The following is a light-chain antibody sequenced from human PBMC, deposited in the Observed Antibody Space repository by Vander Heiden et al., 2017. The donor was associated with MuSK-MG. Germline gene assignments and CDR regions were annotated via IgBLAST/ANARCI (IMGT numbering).Light chain of an antibody. Sequence: DIQMTQSPSTLYASVGDRVTITCRASQSISSWLAWYQPKPGKAPKLLIYDASSLESVVPSRFSGSGSGTEFTLTISSLQPDDFATYYCQQYNSYCTFGQGTKVEIK. V-gene: IGKV1-5*01. CDR1: QSISSW. J-gene: IGKJ1*01. CDR3: QQYNSYCT. CDR2: DAS.